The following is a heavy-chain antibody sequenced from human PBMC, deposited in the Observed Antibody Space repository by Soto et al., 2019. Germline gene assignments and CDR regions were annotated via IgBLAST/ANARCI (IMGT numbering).Heavy chain of an antibody. V-gene: IGHV3-21*06. J-gene: IGHJ3*02. CDR1: GFTFKNYG. CDR2: ISAGSRYI. CDR3: ARYYGDYGLLDVSDI. Sequence: EVQLVESGGGRVEPGGSLRLSCAASGFTFKNYGVNWVRQAPGKGLEWVSSISAGSRYIYYADPVKGRFTISRDNAKNSLFLQMTSLRADDTAVYYCARYYGDYGLLDVSDIWGQGTRVIVSS. D-gene: IGHD4-17*01.